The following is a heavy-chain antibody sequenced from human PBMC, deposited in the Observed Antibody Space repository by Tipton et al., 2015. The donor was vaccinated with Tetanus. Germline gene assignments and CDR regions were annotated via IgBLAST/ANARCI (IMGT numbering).Heavy chain of an antibody. D-gene: IGHD5-18*01. CDR1: GGSISGSY. CDR2: IHHSGLA. J-gene: IGHJ4*02. V-gene: IGHV4-30-4*08. CDR3: VRGRGLGAYSYGFEY. Sequence: TLSLTCTVSGGSISGSYWNWIRQPPGKGLEWIAFIHHSGLAFSKPSLKSRVSISIDTSQNQFSLRLTSVTAADTAVYYCVRGRGLGAYSYGFEYWGQGALVTVSS.